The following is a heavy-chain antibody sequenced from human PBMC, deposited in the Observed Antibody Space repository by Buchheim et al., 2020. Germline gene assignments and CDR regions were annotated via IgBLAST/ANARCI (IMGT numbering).Heavy chain of an antibody. CDR1: GFTFSSYG. Sequence: QVQLVESGGGVVQPGRSLRLSCAASGFTFSSYGMHWVRQAPGKGLEWVAVISYDGSNKYYADSVKGRFTISRDNSKNTLYLQMNSLRAEDTAVYYCAKTDRPYCSGGSCYDARYYYYGMDVWGQGTT. J-gene: IGHJ6*02. CDR3: AKTDRPYCSGGSCYDARYYYYGMDV. D-gene: IGHD2-15*01. CDR2: ISYDGSNK. V-gene: IGHV3-30*18.